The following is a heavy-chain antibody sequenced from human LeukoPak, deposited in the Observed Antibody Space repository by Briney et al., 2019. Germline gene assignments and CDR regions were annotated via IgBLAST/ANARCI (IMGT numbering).Heavy chain of an antibody. CDR2: INHSGST. J-gene: IGHJ4*02. CDR3: ARGRSGAY. D-gene: IGHD2-15*01. Sequence: KPSETLSLTCAVYGGSFSGYYWSWIRQPPGKGLEWIGEINHSGSTNYNPSLESRVTISVDTSKNQFSLKLSSVTAADTAVYYCARGRSGAYWGQGTLVTVSS. CDR1: GGSFSGYY. V-gene: IGHV4-34*01.